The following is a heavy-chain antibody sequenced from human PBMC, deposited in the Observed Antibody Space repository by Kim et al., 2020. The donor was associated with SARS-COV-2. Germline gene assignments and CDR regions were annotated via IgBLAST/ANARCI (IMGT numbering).Heavy chain of an antibody. CDR1: AYSFSSYW. CDR3: ARRRGWNTGSSFDF. V-gene: IGHV5-51*01. CDR2: IYPGDSDT. Sequence: GESLKISCWSSAYSFSSYWIGWVRQMPGKGLEWMGIIYPGDSDTRYSPSFQGQVTISADKSISTANLQWSSLKASDTAMYYCARRRGWNTGSSFDFWGQGTLVTVSS. D-gene: IGHD1-1*01. J-gene: IGHJ4*02.